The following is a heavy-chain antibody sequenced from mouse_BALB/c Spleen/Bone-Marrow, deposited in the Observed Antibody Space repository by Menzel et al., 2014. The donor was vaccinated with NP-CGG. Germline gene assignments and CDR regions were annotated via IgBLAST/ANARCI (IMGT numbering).Heavy chain of an antibody. CDR2: INSGGSDT. CDR1: GFTFSSYA. V-gene: IGHV5-9-3*01. D-gene: IGHD1-1*01. Sequence: DVKLVESGGGLVKPGGSLKLSCAASGFTFSSYAMSWVRQTPEKRLEWVAIINSGGSDTYYPDSAKGRFPISRDNDKNTLDLKRSSLRSEDTGMYYGARHGGGSGRWYFDVWGAGTTVPVAS. J-gene: IGHJ1*01. CDR3: ARHGGGSGRWYFDV.